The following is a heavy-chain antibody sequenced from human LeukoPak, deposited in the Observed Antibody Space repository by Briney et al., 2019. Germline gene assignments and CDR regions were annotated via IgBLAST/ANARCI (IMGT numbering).Heavy chain of an antibody. CDR3: ARQGSSITSWQTIAS. Sequence: GESLKISCKGSGYRFTDHWIAWVRQMPGKGLECMGIINPVDSEIRYSPSFHGQVTISVDKSITTASLQWSSLRASDTAMYYCARQGSSITSWQTIASWGQGTLVSVSS. J-gene: IGHJ5*02. D-gene: IGHD2-2*01. CDR1: GYRFTDHW. V-gene: IGHV5-51*01. CDR2: INPVDSEI.